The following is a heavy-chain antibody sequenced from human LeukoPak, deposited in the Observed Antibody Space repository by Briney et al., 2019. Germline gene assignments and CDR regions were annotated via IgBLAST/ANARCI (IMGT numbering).Heavy chain of an antibody. J-gene: IGHJ4*02. Sequence: PGGSLRLSCAASGFTVSSNYMSWVRQAPGKGLEWVSVIYSGGSTYYADSVKGRFTISRDNSKNTLYLQMNSLRAEDTAVYYCARAPTWIQLWLPYWGQGTLVTVSS. D-gene: IGHD5-18*01. CDR1: GFTVSSNY. V-gene: IGHV3-66*01. CDR3: ARAPTWIQLWLPY. CDR2: IYSGGST.